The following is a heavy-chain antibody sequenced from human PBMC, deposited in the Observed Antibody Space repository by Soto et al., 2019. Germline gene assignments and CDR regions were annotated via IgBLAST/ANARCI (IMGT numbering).Heavy chain of an antibody. CDR1: AFTFSNYS. V-gene: IGHV3-21*01. CDR3: ASVLVYDYGGSYDAFDI. J-gene: IGHJ3*02. CDR2: VSSSSSYI. D-gene: IGHD4-17*01. Sequence: SMRRPGVPSAFTFSNYSIIWDRHTQGKGLGSVSSVSSSSSYIYYADSVRGRFTISRDNAQNSLYLQMNSLRAEDPAVYSWASVLVYDYGGSYDAFDIWTQGTMVPV.